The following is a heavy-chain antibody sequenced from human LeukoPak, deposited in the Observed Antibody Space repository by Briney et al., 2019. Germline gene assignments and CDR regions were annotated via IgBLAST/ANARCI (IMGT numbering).Heavy chain of an antibody. V-gene: IGHV5-51*01. D-gene: IGHD3-22*01. CDR2: IYPGDSDT. J-gene: IGHJ4*02. Sequence: GESLKISCKGSGYSFTSYWIGWVRQMPGKGLEWMGIIYPGDSDTRYSPSFQGQVTISADKSISTAYLQWSSLKASDTAMYYCASSYYYDSSGYYYSFDYWGQGTLVTVSS. CDR1: GYSFTSYW. CDR3: ASSYYYDSSGYYYSFDY.